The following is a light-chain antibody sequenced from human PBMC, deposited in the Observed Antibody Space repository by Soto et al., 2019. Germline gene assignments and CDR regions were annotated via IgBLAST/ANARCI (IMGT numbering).Light chain of an antibody. CDR3: QQRATWPHT. Sequence: EIVLTQSPATLSLSPGEGATLSCRASQSVVTYLAWYQQKAGQPPSLLIYDASNRATGIPARFSGSGSGTDFTLTISSLEPEDFALYYCQQRATWPHTFGGGTKVEI. CDR2: DAS. CDR1: QSVVTY. J-gene: IGKJ4*01. V-gene: IGKV3-11*01.